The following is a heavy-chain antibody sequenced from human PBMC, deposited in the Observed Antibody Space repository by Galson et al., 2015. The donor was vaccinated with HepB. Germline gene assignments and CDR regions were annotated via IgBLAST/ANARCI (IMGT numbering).Heavy chain of an antibody. CDR2: ISGSGAST. Sequence: SLRLSCAASGFTFSSYAMSWVRQAPGKGLAWVSAISGSGASTYYADSVKGRFTISRDNSKNTLYLQMNSLRAEDMAIYYCAKATRSDSSGYPFYYYGMDVWGQGTTVTVSS. D-gene: IGHD3-22*01. V-gene: IGHV3-23*01. J-gene: IGHJ6*02. CDR1: GFTFSSYA. CDR3: AKATRSDSSGYPFYYYGMDV.